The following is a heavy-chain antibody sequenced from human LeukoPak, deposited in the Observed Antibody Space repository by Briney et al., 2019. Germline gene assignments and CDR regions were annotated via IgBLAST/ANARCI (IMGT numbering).Heavy chain of an antibody. D-gene: IGHD3-22*01. CDR2: INPTGGST. Sequence: ASVKVSCKASGYTFTTYYMHWVRQAPGKGLEWMGKINPTGGSTTYAQKFQGRVTMTRDMSTNTVYMELSSLRSEDTAVYYCARQGRSGSYSAFSWFDPWGQGTLVTVST. J-gene: IGHJ5*02. CDR1: GYTFTTYY. V-gene: IGHV1-46*01. CDR3: ARQGRSGSYSAFSWFDP.